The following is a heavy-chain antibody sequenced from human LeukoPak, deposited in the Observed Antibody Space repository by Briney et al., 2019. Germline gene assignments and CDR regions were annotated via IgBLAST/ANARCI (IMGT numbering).Heavy chain of an antibody. D-gene: IGHD4-23*01. CDR2: ISSSDSTI. CDR1: GFTFSSYE. V-gene: IGHV3-48*03. CDR3: ARDYGGSSPFDY. Sequence: PGGSLRLSCAASGFTFSSYEMHWVRQAPGMGLEWVSYISSSDSTIYYADSVKGRFTISRDNAKNSLYLQMNSLRAEDTAVYYCARDYGGSSPFDYWGQGTLVTVSS. J-gene: IGHJ4*02.